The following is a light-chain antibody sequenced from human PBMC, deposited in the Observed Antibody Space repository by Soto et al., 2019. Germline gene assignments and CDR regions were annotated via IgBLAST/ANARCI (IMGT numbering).Light chain of an antibody. J-gene: IGLJ1*01. CDR2: DVS. CDR1: SSDVGGYNY. CDR3: SSYTSSISFV. Sequence: QYALTQPASVSGSPGQSITISCTGTSSDVGGYNYVSWYQQHPGKAPKLMIYDVSNRPSGVSNRFSGSKSGNTASLTISGLQAEDEGDYYCSSYTSSISFVFGTGTKLTVL. V-gene: IGLV2-14*03.